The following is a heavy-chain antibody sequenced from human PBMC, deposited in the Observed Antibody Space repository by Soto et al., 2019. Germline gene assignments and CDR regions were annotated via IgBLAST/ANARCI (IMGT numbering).Heavy chain of an antibody. D-gene: IGHD2-8*01. CDR3: ARGDSTDCSNGVCSFFYNHDMDV. J-gene: IGHJ6*02. CDR1: VYSFTYYH. Sequence: XSVNVSCQASVYSFTYYHIHWVRQAPGQGLEWVGRINPKSGGTSTAQKFQGWVTMTTDTSISTASMELTRLTSDDTAIYYCARGDSTDCSNGVCSFFYNHDMDVWGQGPTVTVSS. V-gene: IGHV1-2*04. CDR2: INPKSGGT.